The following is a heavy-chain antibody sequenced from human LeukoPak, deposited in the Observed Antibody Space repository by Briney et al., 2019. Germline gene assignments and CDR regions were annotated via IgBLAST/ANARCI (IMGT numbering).Heavy chain of an antibody. CDR2: ISSRDSI. J-gene: IGHJ3*01. CDR1: GFTFSSYA. CDR3: AADSDSRVRLGELSSDLEAFDV. Sequence: GGSLRLSCAASGFTFSSYAMHWVRQAPGKGLEWVSLISSRDSIYYADSVKGRFTISRDNSKNTLYLQMSSLRADDTAVYYCAADSDSRVRLGELSSDLEAFDVWGQGTLVTVSS. V-gene: IGHV3-53*01. D-gene: IGHD3-16*02.